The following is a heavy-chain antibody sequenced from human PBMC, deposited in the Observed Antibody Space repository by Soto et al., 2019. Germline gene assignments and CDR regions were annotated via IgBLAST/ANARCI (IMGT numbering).Heavy chain of an antibody. J-gene: IGHJ4*02. V-gene: IGHV1-18*04. D-gene: IGHD5-18*01. CDR1: GYTFTSYG. Sequence: ASVKVSCKASGYTFTSYGISWVRQAPGQGLEWMGWISAYNGNTNYAQKLQGRVTMTTDTSKSTAYMELRSLRSGDTAVYYCARDWVPLTAALGYWGQGTLVTVSS. CDR3: ARDWVPLTAALGY. CDR2: ISAYNGNT.